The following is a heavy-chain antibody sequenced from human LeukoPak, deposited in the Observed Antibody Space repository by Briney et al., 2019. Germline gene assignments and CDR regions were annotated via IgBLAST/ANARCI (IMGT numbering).Heavy chain of an antibody. V-gene: IGHV3-30-3*01. CDR1: GFTFSSYA. CDR2: ISYDGSNK. CDR3: ARGPYYDILTAYYAEGLDY. J-gene: IGHJ4*02. Sequence: PGGSLRLSCAASGFTFSSYAMHWVRQAPGKGLEWVALISYDGSNKYYADSVKGRFTISRDSSKNTLYLQMNSLRAEDTAVYYCARGPYYDILTAYYAEGLDYWGQGTLVTVSS. D-gene: IGHD3-9*01.